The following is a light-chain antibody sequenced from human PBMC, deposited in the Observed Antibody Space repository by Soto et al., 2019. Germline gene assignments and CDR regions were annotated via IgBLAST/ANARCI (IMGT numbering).Light chain of an antibody. CDR2: EVS. CDR3: NSYTSSNTFV. V-gene: IGLV2-14*01. CDR1: SSDVGGYNY. J-gene: IGLJ1*01. Sequence: QSALTQPASVSGSPGQSITISCTGTSSDVGGYNYVSWYQQHPGKAPKLMMFEVSNRPSGVSNRFSGSKSGNTASLTISGLQSEDEAEYYCNSYTSSNTFVFGTGTKAPS.